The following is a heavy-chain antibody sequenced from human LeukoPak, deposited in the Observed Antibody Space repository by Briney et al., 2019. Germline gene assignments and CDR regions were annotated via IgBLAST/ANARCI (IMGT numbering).Heavy chain of an antibody. CDR1: GFTFSSYG. CDR2: IRYDGSNK. J-gene: IGHJ3*02. D-gene: IGHD2-2*01. V-gene: IGHV3-30*02. CDR3: AKEELGYCSSTSCYRDDAFDI. Sequence: PGGSLRLSCAASGFTFSSYGMHWVRQAPGKGLEWVAFIRYDGSNKYYADSVKGRFTISRDNSKNTLYLQMNSLRAEDTAVYYCAKEELGYCSSTSCYRDDAFDIWGQGTMVTVSS.